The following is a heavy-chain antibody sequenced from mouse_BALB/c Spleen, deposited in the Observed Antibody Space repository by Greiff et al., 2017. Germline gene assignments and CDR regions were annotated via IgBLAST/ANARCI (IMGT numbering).Heavy chain of an antibody. CDR1: GFSLTSYG. CDR2: IWAGGST. V-gene: IGHV2-9*02. J-gene: IGHJ4*01. D-gene: IGHD1-1*01. CDR3: ARDRYGSSYYAMDY. Sequence: VQLQQSGPGLVAPSQSLSITCTVSGFSLTSYGVHWVRQPPGKGLEWLGVIWAGGSTNYNSALMSRLSISKDNSKSQVFLKMNSLQTDDTAMYYCARDRYGSSYYAMDYWGQGTSVTVSS.